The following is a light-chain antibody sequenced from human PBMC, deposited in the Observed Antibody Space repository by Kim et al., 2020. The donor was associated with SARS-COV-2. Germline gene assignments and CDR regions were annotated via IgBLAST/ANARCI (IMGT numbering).Light chain of an antibody. CDR1: SSNIGRQY. V-gene: IGLV1-47*01. CDR2: RNS. J-gene: IGLJ3*02. Sequence: GQRVTLSCSGSSSNIGRQYVYWYQQLPGTPPKLFIYRNSQRSSGVPDRVSASKSGTSASLAISGLQSEDEADYYCATWDDSLSGPVFGGGTQLTVL. CDR3: ATWDDSLSGPV.